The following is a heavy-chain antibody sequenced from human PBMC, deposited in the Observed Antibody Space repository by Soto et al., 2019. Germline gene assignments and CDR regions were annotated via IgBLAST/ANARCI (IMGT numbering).Heavy chain of an antibody. J-gene: IGHJ5*02. D-gene: IGHD6-19*01. CDR1: GFTFDDYA. CDR2: ISWNSGSI. CDR3: AKDGPQSEAVAGNWFDP. V-gene: IGHV3-9*01. Sequence: EVQLVESGGGLVQPGRSLRLSCAASGFTFDDYAMHWVRQAPGKGLEWVSGISWNSGSIGYADSVKGRFTISRDNAKNSLYLQMNSLGAEDTALYYCAKDGPQSEAVAGNWFDPWGQGTLVTVSS.